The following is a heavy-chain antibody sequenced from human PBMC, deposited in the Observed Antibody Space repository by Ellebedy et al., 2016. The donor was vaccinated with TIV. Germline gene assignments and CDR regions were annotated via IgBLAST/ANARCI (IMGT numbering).Heavy chain of an antibody. J-gene: IGHJ3*02. CDR3: ARGSHYMIVVVITSDAFDI. CDR1: GGSISSNNW. D-gene: IGHD3-22*01. Sequence: SETLSLTCAVSGGSISSNNWWSWVRQPPGKGLEWIGEIYHSGSTNYNSSLKSRVTLSLDKSKSQFYVRLSSVTAADTAVYYCARGSHYMIVVVITSDAFDIWGQGTRVTVSS. V-gene: IGHV4-4*02. CDR2: IYHSGST.